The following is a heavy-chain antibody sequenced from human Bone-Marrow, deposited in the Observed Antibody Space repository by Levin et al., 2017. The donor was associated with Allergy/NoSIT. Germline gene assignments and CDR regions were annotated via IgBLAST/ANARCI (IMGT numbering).Heavy chain of an antibody. Sequence: ASVKVSCKTSGDTFNSYTLNWVRQAPGQGLEWMGRIIPFGDITNYAQKFQDRLTLTADKSTSPAHMELKSLRSDDTALYFCARPRSPENDFAIWGQGTMVTVSS. CDR1: GDTFNSYT. J-gene: IGHJ3*02. D-gene: IGHD3/OR15-3a*01. V-gene: IGHV1-69*02. CDR3: ARPRSPENDFAI. CDR2: IIPFGDIT.